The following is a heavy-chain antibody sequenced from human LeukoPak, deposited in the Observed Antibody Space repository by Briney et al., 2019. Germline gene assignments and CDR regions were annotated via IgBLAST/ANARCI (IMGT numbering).Heavy chain of an antibody. CDR3: ALGGIAVSVPWAY. J-gene: IGHJ4*02. CDR2: ITPIVDIA. CDR1: GGSFSNYA. D-gene: IGHD6-19*01. Sequence: GSSVKVSCKASGGSFSNYAFSWVRQAPGQGLEWMGRITPIVDIATYIQKFQGRVTITANKFTSTAYMELISLTSEDTAVYYCALGGIAVSVPWAYWGQGTLVTVSS. V-gene: IGHV1-69*04.